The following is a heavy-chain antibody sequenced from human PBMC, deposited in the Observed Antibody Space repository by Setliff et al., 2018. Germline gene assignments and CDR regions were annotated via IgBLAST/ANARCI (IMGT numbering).Heavy chain of an antibody. J-gene: IGHJ5*02. D-gene: IGHD2-15*01. Sequence: ASVKVSCKTSGYSFTNYGINWVRQAPGQGLEWMGWNSVYAQKFQDRVTITTDESTSTAYMELNSLTSEDTAVYYCARSPAVLGIVYLDPWGQGTLVTVSS. V-gene: IGHV1-18*01. CDR2: NSV. CDR1: GYSFTNYG. CDR3: ARSPAVLGIVYLDP.